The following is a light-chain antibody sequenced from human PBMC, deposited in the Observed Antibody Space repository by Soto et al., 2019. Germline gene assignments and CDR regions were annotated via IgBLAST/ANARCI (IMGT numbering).Light chain of an antibody. CDR1: SSNIGAGHD. V-gene: IGLV1-40*01. CDR3: QSYASSLSGYV. Sequence: QRPAGKESTCQRATNHYTKSSSNIGAGHDVHWYRQLPGTAPKLLIYGNNNRPSGVPDRFSGSKSGTSASLAITGLQAEDEADYYCQSYASSLSGYVFATGTKVTVL. J-gene: IGLJ1*01. CDR2: GNN.